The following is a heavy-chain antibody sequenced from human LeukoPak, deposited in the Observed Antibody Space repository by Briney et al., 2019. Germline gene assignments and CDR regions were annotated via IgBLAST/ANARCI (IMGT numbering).Heavy chain of an antibody. CDR3: ARGGQNHVEMATMTDY. CDR2: ISYDGSNK. CDR1: GFTFSSYA. D-gene: IGHD5-24*01. Sequence: PGRSLRLSCAASGFTFSSYAMHWVRQAPGKGLEWVAVISYDGSNKYYADSVKGRFTISRDNSKNTLYLQMNSLRAEDTAVYYCARGGQNHVEMATMTDYWGQGTLVTVSS. V-gene: IGHV3-30-3*01. J-gene: IGHJ4*02.